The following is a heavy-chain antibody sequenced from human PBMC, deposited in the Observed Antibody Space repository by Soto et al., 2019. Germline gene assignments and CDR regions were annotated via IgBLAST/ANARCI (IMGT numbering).Heavy chain of an antibody. CDR3: VKSFDYDILTGYTSYFDH. V-gene: IGHV3-23*01. CDR2: ISTGGTP. J-gene: IGHJ4*02. Sequence: GGSLRLSCVASALTFSSYAMSWVRQAPGKGLEWVSGISTGGTPYYADSVKGRFTISRDNSKNTLYLQMNSLRAEDTAVYYCVKSFDYDILTGYTSYFDHWGQGTLVTVSS. D-gene: IGHD3-9*01. CDR1: ALTFSSYA.